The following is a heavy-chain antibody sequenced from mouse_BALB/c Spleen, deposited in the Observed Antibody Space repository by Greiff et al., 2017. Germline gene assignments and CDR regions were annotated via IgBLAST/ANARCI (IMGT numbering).Heavy chain of an antibody. CDR1: GYSITSGYY. CDR2: ISYDGSN. Sequence: EVQLVESGPGLVKPSQSLSLTCSVTGYSITSGYYWNWIRQFPGNKLEWMGYISYDGSNNYNPSLKNRISITRDTSKNQFFLKLNSVTTEDTATYYCARGMGGDAMDYWGQGTSVTVSS. D-gene: IGHD2-3*01. J-gene: IGHJ4*01. CDR3: ARGMGGDAMDY. V-gene: IGHV3-6*02.